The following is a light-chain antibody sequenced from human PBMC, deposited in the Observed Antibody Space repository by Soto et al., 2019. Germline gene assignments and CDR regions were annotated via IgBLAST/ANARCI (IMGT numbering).Light chain of an antibody. J-gene: IGLJ2*01. CDR3: QSYDSSLSAYVV. V-gene: IGLV1-40*01. CDR1: SSNIGAGYD. Sequence: PVRTKPASGNGAPLQRGTITNTRSSSNIGAGYDVHWYQQLPGTAPKLLIYGNSNRPSGVPDRFSGSKSGTSASLAITGLQAEDEADYYCQSYDSSLSAYVVFGGGTKVTVL. CDR2: GNS.